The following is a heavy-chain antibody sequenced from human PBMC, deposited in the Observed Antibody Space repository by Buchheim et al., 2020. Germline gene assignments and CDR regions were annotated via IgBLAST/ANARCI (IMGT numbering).Heavy chain of an antibody. D-gene: IGHD2-21*01. V-gene: IGHV5-51*01. CDR2: LYPGDPDI. CDR3: ARLSRRTYCGGDCYSGLDV. CDR1: GYTFTDHW. Sequence: EVQLVQSGAEVKKPGESLKISCQGSGYTFTDHWVGWVRQMPGKGLEWMGILYPGDPDIKYSPSFRGQVTLSADKSISTAYPQWSSLRASDTAMYYCARLSRRTYCGGDCYSGLDVWGQGTT. J-gene: IGHJ6*02.